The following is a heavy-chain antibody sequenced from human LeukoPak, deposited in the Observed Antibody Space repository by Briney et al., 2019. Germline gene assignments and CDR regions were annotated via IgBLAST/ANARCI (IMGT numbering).Heavy chain of an antibody. CDR3: ARDWGYYYDSSGPADAFDI. Sequence: ASVKVSCKASGYTFTSYAMNWVRQAPGQGLEWMGGIIPIFGTANYAQKFQGRVTITADKSTSTAYMELSSLRSEDTAVYYCARDWGYYYDSSGPADAFDIWGQGTMVTVSS. D-gene: IGHD3-22*01. J-gene: IGHJ3*02. CDR2: IIPIFGTA. CDR1: GYTFTSYA. V-gene: IGHV1-69*06.